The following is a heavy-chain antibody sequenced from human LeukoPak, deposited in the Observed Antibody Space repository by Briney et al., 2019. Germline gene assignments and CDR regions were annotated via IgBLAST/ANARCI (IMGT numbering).Heavy chain of an antibody. V-gene: IGHV1-69*13. CDR3: ARDEEGDGYNKNALPDY. J-gene: IGHJ4*02. CDR2: IIPIFGTA. Sequence: ASVKVSCKASGGTFSSYAISWVRQAPGQGLEWMGGIIPIFGTANYAQKFQGRVTITADESTSTAYMELSSLRSEDTAVYYCARDEEGDGYNKNALPDYWGQGTLVTVSS. D-gene: IGHD5-24*01. CDR1: GGTFSSYA.